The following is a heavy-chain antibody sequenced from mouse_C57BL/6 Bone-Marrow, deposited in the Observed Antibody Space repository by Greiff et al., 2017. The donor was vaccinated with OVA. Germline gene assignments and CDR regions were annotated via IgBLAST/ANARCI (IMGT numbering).Heavy chain of an antibody. CDR1: GFNIKDYY. CDR2: IDPEAGET. V-gene: IGHV14-2*01. J-gene: IGHJ2*01. D-gene: IGHD2-1*01. Sequence: VQLQQSGAELVKPGASVKLSCTASGFNIKDYYMHWVKQRPEQGLEWIGRIDPEAGETKYAPKFQGKATITADTSSNTAYLQLSSLTSEDTAVYYCSRGGNSYFDYWGQGTTLTVSS. CDR3: SRGGNSYFDY.